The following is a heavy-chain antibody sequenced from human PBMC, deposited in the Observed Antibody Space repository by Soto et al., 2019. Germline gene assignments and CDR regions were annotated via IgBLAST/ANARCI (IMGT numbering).Heavy chain of an antibody. V-gene: IGHV4-4*07. D-gene: IGHD3-9*01. Sequence: SETLALTCTVSGGSINSYYWSGIRQPAGKGLEWIGRIYYSGTTKYNPPLTSRVTLSVDMSKNQFSLKLNSVTAADSAVYFCARAASPYFDSLSAFDPRGQGVLVTVS. CDR2: IYYSGTT. CDR3: ARAASPYFDSLSAFDP. CDR1: GGSINSYY. J-gene: IGHJ5*02.